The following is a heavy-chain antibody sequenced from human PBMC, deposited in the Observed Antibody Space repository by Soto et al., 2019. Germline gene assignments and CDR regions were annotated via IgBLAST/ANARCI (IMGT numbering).Heavy chain of an antibody. CDR1: GDSVSGNSAA. D-gene: IGHD6-13*01. J-gene: IGHJ5*02. Sequence: SQTLSLTCAISGDSVSGNSAAWNWIRQSPSRGLEWLGRTYYRSKWYNDYAVSVKSRITINPDTSKNQFSLQLNSVTPEDTAVYYCARAPRIAAAGHWFDPWGQGTLVTVSS. CDR3: ARAPRIAAAGHWFDP. V-gene: IGHV6-1*01. CDR2: TYYRSKWYN.